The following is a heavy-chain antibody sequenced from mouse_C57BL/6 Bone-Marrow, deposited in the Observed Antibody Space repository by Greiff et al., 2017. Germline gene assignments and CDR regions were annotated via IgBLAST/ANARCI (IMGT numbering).Heavy chain of an antibody. J-gene: IGHJ4*01. CDR2: IWTGGGT. CDR1: GFSLTSYA. D-gene: IGHD1-1*01. Sequence: VKVVESGPGLVAPSQSLSITCTVSGFSLTSYAISWVRQPPGKGLEWLGVIWTGGGTNYNSALKSRLSISKDNSKSQVFLKMNSLQTDDTARYYCARRNYGSSYDAMDYWGQGTSVTVSS. CDR3: ARRNYGSSYDAMDY. V-gene: IGHV2-9-1*01.